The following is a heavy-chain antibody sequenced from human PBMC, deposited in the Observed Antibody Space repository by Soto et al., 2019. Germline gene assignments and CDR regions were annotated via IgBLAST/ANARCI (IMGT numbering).Heavy chain of an antibody. J-gene: IGHJ4*02. CDR1: GYTFTSYT. V-gene: IGHV1-18*01. Sequence: QVQLVQSGAEMRKPGASVKVSCKASGYTFTSYTITWVRQAPGQGLEWMGWIRCHNGNTDYAQNLQCRVTMTRDTSTSTVYMELRSLRSDDTAVYYCARGYSDSTGVYYRYWGQGTLVAVSS. CDR2: IRCHNGNT. D-gene: IGHD3-22*01. CDR3: ARGYSDSTGVYYRY.